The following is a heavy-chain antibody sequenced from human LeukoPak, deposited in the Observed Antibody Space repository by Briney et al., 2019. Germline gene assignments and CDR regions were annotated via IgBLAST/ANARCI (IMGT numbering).Heavy chain of an antibody. D-gene: IGHD6-19*01. CDR2: IWYDGSNK. V-gene: IGHV3-33*01. J-gene: IGHJ5*02. CDR1: GFTFSSYG. CDR3: ARGQWLVEGNWFDP. Sequence: GGSLRLSCAASGFTFSSYGMHWVRQVPGKGLEWVAVIWYDGSNKYYTDSVKGRFTISRDKSKNTLYLQMNSLRAEDTAVYYCARGQWLVEGNWFDPWGQGTLVTVSS.